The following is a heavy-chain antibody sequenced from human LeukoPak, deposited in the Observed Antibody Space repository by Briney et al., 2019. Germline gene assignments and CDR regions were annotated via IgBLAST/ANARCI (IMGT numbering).Heavy chain of an antibody. CDR3: ARDHGSGRIIKDALDI. CDR2: IYYSGST. V-gene: IGHV4-59*12. Sequence: PSETLSLTCTVSGGSISSYYWSWIRQPPGKGLEWIGYIYYSGSTYHNPSLESRVTISVDTSKNQFSLKLSSVTAADTAVYYCARDHGSGRIIKDALDIWGQGTMVTVSS. J-gene: IGHJ3*02. D-gene: IGHD3-10*01. CDR1: GGSISSYY.